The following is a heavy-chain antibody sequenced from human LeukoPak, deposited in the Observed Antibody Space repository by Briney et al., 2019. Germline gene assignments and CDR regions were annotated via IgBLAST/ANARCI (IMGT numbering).Heavy chain of an antibody. CDR3: AKDDAWLRFGE. D-gene: IGHD3-10*01. Sequence: GGSLRLSCAASGFSVSNNHMSWVRQAPGKGLEWVSVTYISGNTYYADSVKGRFTISRDNSKNTLYLEVISLTAEDTAVYYCAKDDAWLRFGEWSQGTLVTVSS. CDR2: TYISGNT. CDR1: GFSVSNNH. V-gene: IGHV3-53*01. J-gene: IGHJ4*02.